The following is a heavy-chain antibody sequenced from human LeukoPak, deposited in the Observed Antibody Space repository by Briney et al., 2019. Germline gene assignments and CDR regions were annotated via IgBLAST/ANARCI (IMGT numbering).Heavy chain of an antibody. CDR1: GFTFTDAW. CDR3: TPLLPRSRAYSFDD. CDR2: IKRKSDGGTT. J-gene: IGHJ4*02. D-gene: IGHD3-22*01. V-gene: IGHV3-15*01. Sequence: GGSLRLSCAASGFTFTDAWMSWVRQAPGKGLEWVGRIKRKSDGGTTDYAAPVKGRFTISRDDSKNTLYLQMNSLKTDDTAVYYSTPLLPRSRAYSFDDWGPGNLVTVSS.